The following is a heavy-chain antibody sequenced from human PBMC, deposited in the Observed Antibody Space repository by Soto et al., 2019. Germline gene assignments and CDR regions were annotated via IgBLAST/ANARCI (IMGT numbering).Heavy chain of an antibody. D-gene: IGHD6-19*01. V-gene: IGHV4-39*01. J-gene: IGHJ5*02. CDR3: ASRVSVAGTGWFDP. Sequence: SETLSLTCTVSGGSISSSSYYWGWIRQPPGKGLEWIGSIYYSGSTYYNPSLKSRVTISVDTSKNQFSLKLSSVTAADTAVYYCASRVSVAGTGWFDPWGQGTLVTVSS. CDR2: IYYSGST. CDR1: GGSISSSSYY.